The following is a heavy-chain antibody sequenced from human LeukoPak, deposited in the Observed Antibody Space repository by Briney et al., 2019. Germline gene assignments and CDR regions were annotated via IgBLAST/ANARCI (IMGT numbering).Heavy chain of an antibody. CDR1: GYSFTSYW. J-gene: IGHJ5*02. CDR2: IYPGDSAT. D-gene: IGHD1-26*01. CDR3: ARRGGSYPRAENWFDP. Sequence: GESLKISCKGSGYSFTSYWIGWVRQMPGKGLEWMGIIYPGDSATRYSPSFQGQVTISADKSISTAYLQWSSLKASDTAMYYCARRGGSYPRAENWFDPWGQGTLVTVSS. V-gene: IGHV5-51*01.